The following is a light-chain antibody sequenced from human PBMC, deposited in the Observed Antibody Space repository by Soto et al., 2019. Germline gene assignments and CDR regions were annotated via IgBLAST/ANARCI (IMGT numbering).Light chain of an antibody. V-gene: IGLV2-14*02. CDR2: EVT. Sequence: QSALTQPASVSGSPGQSITVSCTGTSSDVENYNRVSWYQQHPGKAPKLIIYEVTDRPSGVSNRFSGSKSGNTASLTISGLQAEDEAEYYCSSYTNINTRACVFGTGTKVTVL. CDR1: SSDVENYNR. J-gene: IGLJ1*01. CDR3: SSYTNINTRACV.